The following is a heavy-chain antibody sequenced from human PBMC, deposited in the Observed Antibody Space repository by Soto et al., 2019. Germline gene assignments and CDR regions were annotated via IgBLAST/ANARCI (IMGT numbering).Heavy chain of an antibody. CDR2: ISANNGNT. CDR1: GYTFISYG. CDR3: ARDDCSGGSCYLDF. J-gene: IGHJ4*02. Sequence: ASVKVSCKASGYTFISYGITWVRQAPGQGLEWMGWISANNGNTNYAQKLQGRVTTTTDTSTSTAYMELRSLRSGDTAVYYCARDDCSGGSCYLDFWGQGTLVTVSS. D-gene: IGHD2-15*01. V-gene: IGHV1-18*01.